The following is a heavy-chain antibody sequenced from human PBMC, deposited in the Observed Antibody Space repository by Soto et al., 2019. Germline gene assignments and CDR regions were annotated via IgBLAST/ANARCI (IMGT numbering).Heavy chain of an antibody. V-gene: IGHV3-23*01. J-gene: IGHJ1*01. CDR2: ISASGVST. D-gene: IGHD3-16*02. CDR3: LILLIRLPGRYTLVH. CDR1: GFIFNNYA. Sequence: GGSLRLSCAASGFIFNNYAMNWVRQAPGEGLQWVAGISASGVSTYYADSVKGRFTISRDNSKNTLYLQMNSLRAEDTAVYYCLILLIRLPGRYTLVHWGQGTLVSFS.